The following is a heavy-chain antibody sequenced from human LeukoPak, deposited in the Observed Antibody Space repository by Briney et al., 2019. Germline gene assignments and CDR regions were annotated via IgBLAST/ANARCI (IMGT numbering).Heavy chain of an antibody. CDR3: ARAYLWAGWFDP. J-gene: IGHJ5*02. CDR2: INAGNGNT. D-gene: IGHD2/OR15-2a*01. Sequence: GASVKVSCKASGYTFTSYAMHWVRQAPGQRLEWMGWINAGNGNTKYSQKFQGRVTITRDTSASTAYMELSSLRSEDTAVYYCARAYLWAGWFDPWGQGTLVTVSP. V-gene: IGHV1-3*01. CDR1: GYTFTSYA.